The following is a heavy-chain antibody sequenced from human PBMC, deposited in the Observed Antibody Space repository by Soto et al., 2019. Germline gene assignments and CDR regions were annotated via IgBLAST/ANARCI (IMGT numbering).Heavy chain of an antibody. D-gene: IGHD3-10*02. Sequence: LSLTCTVSGGSISSYYWSWIRQPPGKGLEWIGYIYYSGSTNYNPSLKSRVTISVDTSKNQFSLKLSSVTAADTAVYYCASMPRHLFGESYYFDYWGQGTLVSVS. CDR1: GGSISSYY. CDR2: IYYSGST. V-gene: IGHV4-59*01. J-gene: IGHJ4*02. CDR3: ASMPRHLFGESYYFDY.